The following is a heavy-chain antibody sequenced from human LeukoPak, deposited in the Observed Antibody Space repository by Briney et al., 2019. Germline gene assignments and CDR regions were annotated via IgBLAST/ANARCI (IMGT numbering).Heavy chain of an antibody. V-gene: IGHV3-48*01. CDR2: ISSSGSTI. CDR3: AKDLSYSGSYYFFGYFDY. Sequence: GGSLRLSCAASGFTFSSYWMSWVRQAPGKGLEWVSYISSSGSTIYYADSVKGRFTISRDNSKNTLYLQMNSLRAVDTAVYYCAKDLSYSGSYYFFGYFDYWGQGTLVTVSS. J-gene: IGHJ4*02. CDR1: GFTFSSYW. D-gene: IGHD1-26*01.